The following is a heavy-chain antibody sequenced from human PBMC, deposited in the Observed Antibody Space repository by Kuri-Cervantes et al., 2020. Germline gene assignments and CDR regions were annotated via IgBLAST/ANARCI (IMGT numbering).Heavy chain of an antibody. D-gene: IGHD3-10*01. CDR1: GFTFSSYG. V-gene: IGHV3-30*03. CDR2: ISYDGSNK. J-gene: IGHJ3*02. Sequence: GGSLRLSCAASGFTFSSYGMHWVRQAPGKGLEWVAVISYDGSNKYYADSVKGRFTISRDNSKNTLYLQMNSLRAEDTAVYYCAMAKGSGSYRDIWGQGTMVTVSS. CDR3: AMAKGSGSYRDI.